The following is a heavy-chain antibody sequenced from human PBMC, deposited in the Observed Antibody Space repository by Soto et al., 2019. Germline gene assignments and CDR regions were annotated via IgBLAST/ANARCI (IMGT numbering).Heavy chain of an antibody. CDR3: AKDIVGAQTIHYFDY. Sequence: GGSLRLSCAASGFTFTNAWINWVRQAPGKGLEWVGRIKSKTDGGTTDYAEPVKGRFAISRDDSNNMVYLQMNSLKTEDTAVYYCAKDIVGAQTIHYFDYWGQGTLVTVSS. CDR2: IKSKTDGGTT. J-gene: IGHJ4*02. V-gene: IGHV3-15*07. CDR1: GFTFTNAW. D-gene: IGHD1-26*01.